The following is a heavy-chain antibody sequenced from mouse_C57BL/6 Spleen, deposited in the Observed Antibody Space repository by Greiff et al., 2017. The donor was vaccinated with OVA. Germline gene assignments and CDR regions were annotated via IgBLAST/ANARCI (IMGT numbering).Heavy chain of an antibody. CDR2: IYPGGGYT. J-gene: IGHJ4*01. CDR1: GYTFTNYW. CDR3: ARSPDYYGSSDAMDY. V-gene: IGHV1-63*01. Sequence: QVQLKESGAELVRPGTSVKMSCKASGYTFTNYWIGWAKQRPGHGLEWIGDIYPGGGYTNYNEKFKGKATLTADKSSSTAYMQFSSLTSEDSAIYYCARSPDYYGSSDAMDYWGQGTSVTVSS. D-gene: IGHD1-1*01.